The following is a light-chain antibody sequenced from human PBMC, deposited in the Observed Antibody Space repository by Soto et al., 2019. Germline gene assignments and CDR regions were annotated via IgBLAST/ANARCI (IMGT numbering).Light chain of an antibody. CDR3: QQYNDWPQELT. CDR2: GAS. CDR1: QSVSSN. Sequence: EIMMTQSPATLSVSQGERATLSCWGSQSVSSNLPWYQQRPGQAPRLLIYGASTRAAGIPGRFSGRRSGTDFTMTISGLQSDDSAVYYCQQYNDWPQELTFAGGPEVEIK. J-gene: IGKJ4*01. V-gene: IGKV3-15*01.